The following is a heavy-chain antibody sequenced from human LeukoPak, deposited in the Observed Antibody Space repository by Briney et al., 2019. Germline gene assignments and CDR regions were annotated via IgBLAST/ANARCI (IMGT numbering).Heavy chain of an antibody. CDR2: IYYSGST. D-gene: IGHD1-1*01. Sequence: SETLSLTCTVSGGSISSYYWSWIRQPPGKGLEWIGYIYYSGSTNYNPSLKSRVTISVDTSKNQFSLKLSSVTAADTAVYYCARAFYNWNDFDAFDIWGQGTMVTVSS. J-gene: IGHJ3*02. CDR1: GGSISSYY. V-gene: IGHV4-59*01. CDR3: ARAFYNWNDFDAFDI.